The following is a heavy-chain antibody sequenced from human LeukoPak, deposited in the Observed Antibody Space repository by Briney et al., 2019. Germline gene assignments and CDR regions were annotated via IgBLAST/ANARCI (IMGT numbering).Heavy chain of an antibody. CDR1: GGTFSSYA. CDR3: ASATIFGVVNPYYFDY. J-gene: IGHJ4*02. Sequence: SVKVSCKTSGGTFSSYAISWVRQAPGQGLEWMGGIIPIFGTANYAQKFQGRVTITTDESTSTAYMELSSLRSEDTAVYYCASATIFGVVNPYYFDYWGQGTLVTVSS. V-gene: IGHV1-69*05. D-gene: IGHD3-3*01. CDR2: IIPIFGTA.